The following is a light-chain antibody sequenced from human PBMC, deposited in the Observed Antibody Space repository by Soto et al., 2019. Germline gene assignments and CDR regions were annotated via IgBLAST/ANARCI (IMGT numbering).Light chain of an antibody. Sequence: PGARAPLSCRASQSVSSSYLAWYQQKPGQAPRLLIYGASSRATGIPDRFSGSGSGTDFTLTISRLEPEDFAVYYCQQYGSSPLTFGGGTKVDIK. CDR1: QSVSSSY. CDR3: QQYGSSPLT. V-gene: IGKV3-20*01. CDR2: GAS. J-gene: IGKJ4*01.